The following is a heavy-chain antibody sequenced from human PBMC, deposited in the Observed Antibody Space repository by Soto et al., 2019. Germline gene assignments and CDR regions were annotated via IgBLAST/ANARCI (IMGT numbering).Heavy chain of an antibody. V-gene: IGHV3-30*18. CDR3: AKGGVGSTSNAFDI. CDR1: GFTFRSYG. Sequence: QVQLVESGGGVVQPGRSLRLSCAASGFTFRSYGMHWVRQAPAKGLEWVAVISYDGSNKYYADSVKGRFTISRDNSKNTLYLQMNSLRAEVTAVYYCAKGGVGSTSNAFDIWGQGTMVTVSS. D-gene: IGHD1-26*01. J-gene: IGHJ3*02. CDR2: ISYDGSNK.